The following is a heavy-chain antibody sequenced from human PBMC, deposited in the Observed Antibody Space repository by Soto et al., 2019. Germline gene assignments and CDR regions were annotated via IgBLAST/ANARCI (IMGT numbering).Heavy chain of an antibody. D-gene: IGHD3-10*01. Sequence: NPSETLSLTCAVYGGSFSGYYWSWIRQPPGKGLEWIGEINHSGSTNYNPSLKSRVTISVDTSKNQFSLKLSSVTAADTAVYYCATFQMVRGEEPLLRSTWFDPWGQGTLVTVSS. CDR2: INHSGST. CDR3: ATFQMVRGEEPLLRSTWFDP. V-gene: IGHV4-34*01. CDR1: GGSFSGYY. J-gene: IGHJ5*02.